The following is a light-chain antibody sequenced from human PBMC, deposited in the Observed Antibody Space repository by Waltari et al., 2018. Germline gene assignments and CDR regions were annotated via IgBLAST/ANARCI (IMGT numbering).Light chain of an antibody. J-gene: IGKJ1*01. V-gene: IGKV3-15*01. CDR1: QNINAR. CDR2: GAS. CDR3: QQYKNWRT. Sequence: EIVMTQSLATLSMSTGESDTRSCRASQNINARLAWYQQKPGKAPRLLMFGASTRASGFPGRFSGSGSLTEFILTFSSLQSEDSAIYYCQQYKNWRTFGQGTKVEIK.